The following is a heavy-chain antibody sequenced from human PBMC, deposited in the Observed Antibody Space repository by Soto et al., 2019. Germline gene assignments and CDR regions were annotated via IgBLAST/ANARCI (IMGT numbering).Heavy chain of an antibody. CDR1: GFTFSSYG. Sequence: PGGSLRLSCAASGFTFSSYGMHWVRQAPGKGLEWVAVIWYDGSNKYYADSVKGRFTISRDNSKNTLYLQMNSLRAEDTAVYYCARDLYDILTGPWLYYYYYGMDVWGQGTTVTVSS. CDR2: IWYDGSNK. J-gene: IGHJ6*02. D-gene: IGHD3-9*01. V-gene: IGHV3-33*01. CDR3: ARDLYDILTGPWLYYYYYGMDV.